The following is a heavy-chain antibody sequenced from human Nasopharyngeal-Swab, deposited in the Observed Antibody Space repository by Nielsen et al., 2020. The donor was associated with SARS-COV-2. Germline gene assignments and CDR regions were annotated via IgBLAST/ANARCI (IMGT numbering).Heavy chain of an antibody. V-gene: IGHV1-46*01. Sequence: ASVKVSCKASGYTFTSYYMHWVRQAPGQGLEWMGIINPSGGSTSYAQKFQGRVTMTRDTSTSTVYMELSSLRSEDTAVYYCAREGYYDRSGYSKYFDLWGRGTLVTVSS. D-gene: IGHD3-22*01. CDR2: INPSGGST. CDR1: GYTFTSYY. J-gene: IGHJ2*01. CDR3: AREGYYDRSGYSKYFDL.